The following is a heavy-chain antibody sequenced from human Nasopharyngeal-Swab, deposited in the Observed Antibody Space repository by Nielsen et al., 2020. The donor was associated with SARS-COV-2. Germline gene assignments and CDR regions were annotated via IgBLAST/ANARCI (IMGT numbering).Heavy chain of an antibody. D-gene: IGHD1-26*01. CDR3: VRGPVEGATGYFQF. J-gene: IGHJ1*01. Sequence: GASLKISCATSGFTFSNYWMHWVRQAPGKGLEWVARIDMRGRTTTHADSVKGRFTISRDNAKNTLSLQMNSLTPADTAVYFCVRGPVEGATGYFQFWGQGTLVTVSS. CDR1: GFTFSNYW. CDR2: IDMRGRTT. V-gene: IGHV3-74*03.